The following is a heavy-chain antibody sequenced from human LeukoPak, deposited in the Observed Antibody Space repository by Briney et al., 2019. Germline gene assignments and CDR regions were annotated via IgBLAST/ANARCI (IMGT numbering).Heavy chain of an antibody. J-gene: IGHJ4*02. CDR3: ARSRPGFDY. CDR2: VYNSGST. CDR1: GSSITTYY. V-gene: IGHV4-59*12. Sequence: SETLSLTCTVSGSSITTYYWTWIRQPPGKGLERIGYVYNSGSTNYNPSLKSRVTISIDTSKNQFSLKLSSVTAADTAVYYCARSRPGFDYWGQGTLVTVSS.